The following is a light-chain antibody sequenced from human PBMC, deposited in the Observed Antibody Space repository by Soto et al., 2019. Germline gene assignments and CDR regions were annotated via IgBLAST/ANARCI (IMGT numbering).Light chain of an antibody. CDR3: CSYAGSSTWV. J-gene: IGLJ3*02. Sequence: QSALTQPASVSGSPGQSITISCTGTSSDVGSYNLVSWYQQHPGQAPKLMIYDVNKRPSGVPDRFSGYKSGNTASLTISGLQAEDEADYHCCSYAGSSTWVFGGGTKVTVL. CDR1: SSDVGSYNL. V-gene: IGLV2-23*02. CDR2: DVN.